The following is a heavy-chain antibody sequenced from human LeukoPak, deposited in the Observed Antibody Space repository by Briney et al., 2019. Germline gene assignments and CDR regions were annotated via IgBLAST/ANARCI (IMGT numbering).Heavy chain of an antibody. J-gene: IGHJ4*02. V-gene: IGHV4-34*01. CDR2: INHSGST. CDR3: ASRVGARSFDY. D-gene: IGHD1-26*01. CDR1: GGSFSGYY. Sequence: SETLSLTCAVHGGSFSGYYWSWIRQPPGKGLEWIGEINHSGSTNYNPSLKSRVTISVDTSKNQFSLKLSSVTAADTAVYYCASRVGARSFDYWGQGTLVTVSS.